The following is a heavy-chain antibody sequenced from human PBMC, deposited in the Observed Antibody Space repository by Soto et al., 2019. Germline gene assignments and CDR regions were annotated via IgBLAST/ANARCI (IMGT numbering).Heavy chain of an antibody. Sequence: PGESLKISCKGSGYSFTSYWISWVRQMPGKGLEWMGRIDPSDSYTNYSPSFQGHVTISADKSISTAYLQWSSLKASDTAMYYCARGETGTTGILSGMDVWGQGTTVTVSS. D-gene: IGHD1-1*01. CDR2: IDPSDSYT. CDR1: GYSFTSYW. J-gene: IGHJ6*02. CDR3: ARGETGTTGILSGMDV. V-gene: IGHV5-10-1*01.